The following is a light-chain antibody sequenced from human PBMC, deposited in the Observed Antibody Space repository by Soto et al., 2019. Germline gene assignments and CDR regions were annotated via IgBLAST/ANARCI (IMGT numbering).Light chain of an antibody. CDR2: DAS. V-gene: IGKV3-15*01. Sequence: EIVMTQSPATLSVSPGERATLSCTASQSVSSNLAWYQQKPGQAPRLLIFDASTRATGIPARFSGSGSGTEFTLTISSLQSEDFAVYNCQQYNNWPRTFGQGTKVEVK. J-gene: IGKJ1*01. CDR1: QSVSSN. CDR3: QQYNNWPRT.